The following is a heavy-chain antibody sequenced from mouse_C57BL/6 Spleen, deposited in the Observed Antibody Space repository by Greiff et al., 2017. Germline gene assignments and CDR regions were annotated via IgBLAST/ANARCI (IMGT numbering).Heavy chain of an antibody. J-gene: IGHJ2*01. Sequence: QVQLQQPGAELVMPGASVKLSCKASGYTFTSYWMHWVKQRPGHGLEWIGEIAPSDSYTPYNTKFKGKSTLTVDKSSSTAYMQLSSLTSEDSAVYYRARSNPLDYWGQGTTLTVSS. D-gene: IGHD4-1*01. V-gene: IGHV1-69*01. CDR1: GYTFTSYW. CDR2: IAPSDSYT. CDR3: ARSNPLDY.